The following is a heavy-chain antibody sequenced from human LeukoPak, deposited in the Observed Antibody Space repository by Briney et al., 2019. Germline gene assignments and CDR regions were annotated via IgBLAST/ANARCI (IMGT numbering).Heavy chain of an antibody. J-gene: IGHJ4*02. CDR2: LFSDGTT. CDR1: GFTVSSNY. D-gene: IGHD3-10*01. V-gene: IGHV3-53*01. CDR3: AKAPGLTMVRGVISLPSH. Sequence: GGSLRLSCAASGFTVSSNYMSWVRQAPGKGLEWVSMLFSDGTTSYADSVKGRFTISRDSSKNTMYLQMNSLRAEDTAVYYCAKAPGLTMVRGVISLPSHWGQGTLVTVSS.